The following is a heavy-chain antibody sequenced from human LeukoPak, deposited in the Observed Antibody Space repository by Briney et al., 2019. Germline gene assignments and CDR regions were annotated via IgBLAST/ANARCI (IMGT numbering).Heavy chain of an antibody. Sequence: SQTLSLTCAISGDSVSSNSAAWNWIRQSPSRGLEWLGRTFYRSKWFNEYALSVKARITINPDTSKNQFSLHLNSLTPEDTTVYYCARSTSVSYGPGYFDSWGQGTLVTVSS. CDR2: TFYRSKWFN. J-gene: IGHJ4*02. V-gene: IGHV6-1*01. D-gene: IGHD5-18*01. CDR3: ARSTSVSYGPGYFDS. CDR1: GDSVSSNSAA.